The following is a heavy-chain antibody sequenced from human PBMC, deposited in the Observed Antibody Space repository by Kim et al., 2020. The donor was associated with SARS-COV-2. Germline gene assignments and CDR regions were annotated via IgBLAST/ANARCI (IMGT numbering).Heavy chain of an antibody. CDR2: VYYDGST. CDR1: GGSISSSTYY. J-gene: IGHJ4*02. Sequence: SETLSLTCSVSGGSISSSTYYWAWIRQPPGKELEWIGSVYYDGSTYYDPSLKSRATISIDTSKNQFSLKLSSVTAADTAVYYCAMPFGYWGQGTLVTVSS. CDR3: AMPFGY. V-gene: IGHV4-39*01.